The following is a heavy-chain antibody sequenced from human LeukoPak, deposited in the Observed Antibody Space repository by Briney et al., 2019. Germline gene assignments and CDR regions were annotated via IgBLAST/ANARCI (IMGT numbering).Heavy chain of an antibody. CDR3: AGISYSGTWSVGY. V-gene: IGHV3-23*01. J-gene: IGHJ4*02. Sequence: PGGSLRLSCAASGFTFSSYGMSWVRQAPGKGLEWVSGISAGGDTTYTADPVRGRFTISRDNSKNTVYLQMNSLRAEDTALYYCAGISYSGTWSVGYWGQGTLVTVTA. CDR2: ISAGGDTT. CDR1: GFTFSSYG. D-gene: IGHD6-6*01.